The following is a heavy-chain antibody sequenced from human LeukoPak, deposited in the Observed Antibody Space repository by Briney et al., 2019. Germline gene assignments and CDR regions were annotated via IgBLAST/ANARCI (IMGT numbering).Heavy chain of an antibody. J-gene: IGHJ4*02. V-gene: IGHV3-21*01. CDR1: GFTLSDYT. Sequence: PGGSLRLSCAASGFTLSDYTMNWVRQAPGKGLEWVSSIGSVTTYIYYADSVKGRFTISRDNAKNSLSLQLNSLRAEDTAVYYCARAIAVAGPYYFDYWGQGTLVTVSS. CDR3: ARAIAVAGPYYFDY. CDR2: IGSVTTYI. D-gene: IGHD6-19*01.